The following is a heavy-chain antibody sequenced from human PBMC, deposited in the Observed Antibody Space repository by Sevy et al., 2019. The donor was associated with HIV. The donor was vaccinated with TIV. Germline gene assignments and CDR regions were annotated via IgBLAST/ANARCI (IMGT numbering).Heavy chain of an antibody. CDR1: GLSVTNNG. CDR3: ARGPYNSGLRLDF. V-gene: IGHV3-30*03. J-gene: IGHJ4*02. D-gene: IGHD5-12*01. CDR2: ISFDGGNK. Sequence: GGSLRLSCEVSGLSVTNNGMHWVRQGPVKGLEWLTVISFDGGNKYYADSVKGRFTISRENSKNTVSLQMNSLRPDDTALYYCARGPYNSGLRLDFWGRGILVTVSS.